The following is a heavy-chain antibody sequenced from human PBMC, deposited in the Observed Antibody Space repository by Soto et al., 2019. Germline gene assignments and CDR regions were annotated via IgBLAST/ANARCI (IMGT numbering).Heavy chain of an antibody. Sequence: GGSLRLSWAASGFTFSNAWMSWVRQAPGKGLEWVGRIKSKTDGGTTDYAAPVKGRFTISRDDSKNTLYLQMNSLKTEDTAVYYCTTDVVLGSSTRLGYYGMDVWGQGTTVTVSS. J-gene: IGHJ6*02. CDR2: IKSKTDGGTT. CDR1: GFTFSNAW. D-gene: IGHD6-13*01. CDR3: TTDVVLGSSTRLGYYGMDV. V-gene: IGHV3-15*01.